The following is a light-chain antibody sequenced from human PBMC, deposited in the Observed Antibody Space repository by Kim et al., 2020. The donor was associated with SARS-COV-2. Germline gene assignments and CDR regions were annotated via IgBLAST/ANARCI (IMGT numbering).Light chain of an antibody. Sequence: LAPGERATISCRASQSVSSSYVAWYQQKPGQAPRLLIYGASSRATGIPDRFSGSGSGTDFTLTTSRLEPEDFAVYYWQQYGSSRTFGQGTKVDIK. CDR1: QSVSSSY. CDR2: GAS. J-gene: IGKJ1*01. V-gene: IGKV3-20*01. CDR3: QQYGSSRT.